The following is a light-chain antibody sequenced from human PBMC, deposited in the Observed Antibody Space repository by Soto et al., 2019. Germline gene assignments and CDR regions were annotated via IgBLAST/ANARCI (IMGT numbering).Light chain of an antibody. CDR2: DVS. CDR1: SSDVGGYNY. Sequence: QSALTQPASVSGSPGQSITISCTGTSSDVGGYNYVSWYQQHPGKAPKLMIYDVSNRPSGVSTRFSGSKSGNTAARNISGLQAEDEADYYCRSYTSSSTLVFGGGTQLTVL. V-gene: IGLV2-14*01. J-gene: IGLJ2*01. CDR3: RSYTSSSTLV.